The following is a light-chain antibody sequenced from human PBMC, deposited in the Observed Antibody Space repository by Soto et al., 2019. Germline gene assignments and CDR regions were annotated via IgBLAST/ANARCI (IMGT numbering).Light chain of an antibody. V-gene: IGKV3D-15*01. CDR2: GAS. CDR1: QSFNIN. CDR3: QQYHNWPPLT. Sequence: EVLMTQSPATLSVSPGERVTLSCRASQSFNINIAWYQQKPGQAPRVLIYGASSRASGIPDRFSGSGSGTDFTLTISRLEHDDFAFYYCQQYHNWPPLTFGGGNRVEIK. J-gene: IGKJ4*01.